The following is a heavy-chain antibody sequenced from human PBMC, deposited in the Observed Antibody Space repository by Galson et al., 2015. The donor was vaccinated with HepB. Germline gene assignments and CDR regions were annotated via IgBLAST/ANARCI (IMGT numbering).Heavy chain of an antibody. CDR2: TRNKANSYTT. CDR3: AREVRAGTFDY. D-gene: IGHD3-10*01. Sequence: SLRLSCAVSGFTFSDHYMDWVRQAPGKGLEWVGRTRNKANSYTTEYAASVKGRFTISRDDSKNSLYLQVNSLKTEDTAVYYCAREVRAGTFDYWGQGTLVTVSS. CDR1: GFTFSDHY. V-gene: IGHV3-72*01. J-gene: IGHJ4*02.